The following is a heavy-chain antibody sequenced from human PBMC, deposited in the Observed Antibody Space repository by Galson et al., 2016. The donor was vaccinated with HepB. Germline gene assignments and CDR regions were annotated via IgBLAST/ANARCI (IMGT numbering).Heavy chain of an antibody. D-gene: IGHD3-22*01. CDR1: GFIFSDYW. CDR3: ARGERTFYYDTNGGSGYSYNGMDV. J-gene: IGHJ6*01. CDR2: TYHSGTT. Sequence: LRLSCAASGFIFSDYWMSWVRQAPGKGLEWIGHTYHSGTTYHNPSLKSRATISLDTSKNQLSLKLRSVTAADTAVYYCARGERTFYYDTNGGSGYSYNGMDVWGQGTTVTVSS. V-gene: IGHV4-34*09.